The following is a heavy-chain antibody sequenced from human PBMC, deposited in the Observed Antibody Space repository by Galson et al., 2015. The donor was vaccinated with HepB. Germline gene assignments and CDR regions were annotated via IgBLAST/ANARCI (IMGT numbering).Heavy chain of an antibody. CDR2: INTDGSST. D-gene: IGHD6-13*01. V-gene: IGHV3-74*03. CDR3: TKGGGSWAS. CDR1: GFTFSCYW. J-gene: IGHJ5*02. Sequence: SLRLSCAASGFTFSCYWMHWVRQAPGKGLVWVSRINTDGSSTTYAESVKGRFTISRDNAKNTLYLEMNSLRADDTAVYYCTKGGGSWASWGQGTLVTVSS.